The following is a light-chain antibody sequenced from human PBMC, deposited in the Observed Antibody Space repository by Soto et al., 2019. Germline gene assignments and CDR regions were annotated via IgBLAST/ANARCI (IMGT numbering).Light chain of an antibody. CDR1: QSVSSSY. V-gene: IGKV3-20*01. J-gene: IGKJ5*01. CDR2: GAS. Sequence: EIVLTQSPGTLSLSPGERATLSCRASQSVSSSYLAWHQQKPGQAPRLLIYGASSRATGIPDRFSGSGSGTDFTLTISRLEPEDFAVYYCQQYGSSPFLGITFGQGTRLEIK. CDR3: QQYGSSPFLGIT.